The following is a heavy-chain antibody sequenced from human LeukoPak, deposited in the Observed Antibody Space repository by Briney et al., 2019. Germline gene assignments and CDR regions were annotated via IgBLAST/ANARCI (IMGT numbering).Heavy chain of an antibody. V-gene: IGHV3-7*01. Sequence: ETLSLTCTVSGGSISSYYWSWVRQAPGKGLECVANINQDGSDKYYVDSVKGRFTISRDNTKNSLYLQMNSLRAEDTAVYYCVGGDYWGQGTLVTVSS. CDR3: VGGDY. CDR2: INQDGSDK. J-gene: IGHJ4*02. CDR1: GGSISSYY.